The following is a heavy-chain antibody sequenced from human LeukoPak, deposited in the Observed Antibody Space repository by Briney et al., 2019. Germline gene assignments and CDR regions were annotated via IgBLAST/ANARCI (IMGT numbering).Heavy chain of an antibody. D-gene: IGHD3-3*01. V-gene: IGHV3-30*02. J-gene: IGHJ5*02. Sequence: GGSLRLSCAASGFTFSSYGMHWVRQAPGKGLEWVAFIRYDGSNKYYADSVKGRFTISRDNSKNTLYLQMNSLRAEDTAVYYCARDYAGSSWSGYDWFDPWGQGALVTVSS. CDR3: ARDYAGSSWSGYDWFDP. CDR1: GFTFSSYG. CDR2: IRYDGSNK.